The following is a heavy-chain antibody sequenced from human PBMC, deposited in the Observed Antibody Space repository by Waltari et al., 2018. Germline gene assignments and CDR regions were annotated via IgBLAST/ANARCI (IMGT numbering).Heavy chain of an antibody. Sequence: QVQLQQWGAGLLKPSETLSLTCTVSGGSISSFYWSWIRQTPGKGLEWIGYFYYSGRINYNPSLKSRVTISIDTSKNQFSLKLNSVTAADTGVYYCARERQEYSYYGIDVWGHGTTVTVSS. CDR1: GGSISSFY. CDR3: ARERQEYSYYGIDV. D-gene: IGHD1-1*01. V-gene: IGHV4-59*01. CDR2: FYYSGRI. J-gene: IGHJ6*02.